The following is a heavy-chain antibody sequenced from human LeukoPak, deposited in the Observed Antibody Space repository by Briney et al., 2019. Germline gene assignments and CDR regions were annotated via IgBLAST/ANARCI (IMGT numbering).Heavy chain of an antibody. V-gene: IGHV3-23*01. D-gene: IGHD4-17*01. J-gene: IGHJ4*02. CDR1: GFTFSSYA. CDR2: ISGSGGST. Sequence: GGSLRLSCAASGFTFSSYAMSWVRQAPGKGLEWVSAISGSGGSTYYADSVKGRFTISRDNSKNTLYLQMNSLIAEDTAVYYCATVFSFSAYYFDYWGQGTLVTVSS. CDR3: ATVFSFSAYYFDY.